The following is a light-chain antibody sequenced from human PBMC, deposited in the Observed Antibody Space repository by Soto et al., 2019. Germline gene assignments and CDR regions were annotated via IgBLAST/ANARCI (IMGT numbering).Light chain of an antibody. J-gene: IGLJ1*01. V-gene: IGLV1-51*01. CDR3: GSWDSSLSAYV. CDR2: DDD. Sequence: VLTQPPSGSAAPGQKVTISCSGSSSNIGGNSVSWYQQLPGTAPKLLIYDDDKRPSGIPDRFSGSKSGTSATLGITGFQTGDEADYYCGSWDSSLSAYVFATGTKVTVL. CDR1: SSNIGGNS.